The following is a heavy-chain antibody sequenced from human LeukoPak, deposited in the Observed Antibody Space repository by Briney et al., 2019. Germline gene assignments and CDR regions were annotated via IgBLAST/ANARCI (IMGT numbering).Heavy chain of an antibody. Sequence: GGSLRLSCTVSGFTVSSNSMSWVRQAPGKGLEWVSFIYSDNTHYSDSVKGRFTISRDNSKNTLYLQMNSLRAEDTAVYYCARLRFRYFEPFDYWGQGTLVTVSS. CDR1: GFTVSSNS. CDR2: IYSDNT. CDR3: ARLRFRYFEPFDY. J-gene: IGHJ4*02. V-gene: IGHV3-66*03. D-gene: IGHD3-9*01.